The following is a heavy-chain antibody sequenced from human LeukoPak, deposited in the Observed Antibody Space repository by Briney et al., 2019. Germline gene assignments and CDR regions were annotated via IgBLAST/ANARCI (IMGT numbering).Heavy chain of an antibody. CDR2: MNPNSGNT. Sequence: ASVKVSCKASGYTFTGYYMHWVRQATGQGLEWMGWMNPNSGNTGYAQKFQGRVTITRNTSISTAYMELSSLRSEDTAVYYCARGLNYYDSSGYGRGDAFDIWGQGTMVTVSS. J-gene: IGHJ3*02. CDR3: ARGLNYYDSSGYGRGDAFDI. V-gene: IGHV1-8*03. D-gene: IGHD3-22*01. CDR1: GYTFTGYY.